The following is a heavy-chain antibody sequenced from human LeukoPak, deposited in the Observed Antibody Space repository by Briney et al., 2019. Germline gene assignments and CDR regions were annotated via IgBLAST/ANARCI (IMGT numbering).Heavy chain of an antibody. J-gene: IGHJ3*02. CDR2: INPNIGGT. V-gene: IGHV1-2*02. Sequence: VASVKVSCNASGYTFTDYYMHWVRQAPGQGLEWMGWINPNIGGTNYAQKFQGRVTMTRDTSISTAYMELNRLRSDDTAVYYCARAGIWDYSDSSGYHNAAFDIWGQGTMVTVSS. CDR3: ARAGIWDYSDSSGYHNAAFDI. D-gene: IGHD3-22*01. CDR1: GYTFTDYY.